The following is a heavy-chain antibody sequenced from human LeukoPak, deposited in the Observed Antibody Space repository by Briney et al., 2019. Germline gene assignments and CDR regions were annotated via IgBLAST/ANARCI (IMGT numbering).Heavy chain of an antibody. Sequence: GGSLRLSCAASGFTFSNYWMHWVRQAPGKGLVWVSRINSDRSTTSYADSVKGRFTISRDNAKNTLYLQMNSLRAEDTAVYYCARGNYYGMDVWGQGTTVTVSS. J-gene: IGHJ6*02. V-gene: IGHV3-74*01. CDR2: INSDRSTT. CDR1: GFTFSNYW. CDR3: ARGNYYGMDV.